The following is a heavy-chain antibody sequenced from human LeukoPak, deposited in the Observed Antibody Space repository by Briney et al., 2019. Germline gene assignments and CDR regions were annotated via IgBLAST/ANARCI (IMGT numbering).Heavy chain of an antibody. CDR1: GYTFADYY. CDR2: INPNRGGT. V-gene: IGHV1-2*02. J-gene: IGHJ4*02. CDR3: ARRQIDCSTTSCYVDY. D-gene: IGHD2-2*01. Sequence: ASVKVSCKASGYTFADYYINWIRQAPGQGLEWMGWINPNRGGTSYAQNFQGRVTMTRDTPITTAYMELSRLRSDDTAVYYCARRQIDCSTTSCYVDYWGQGTLVTVSS.